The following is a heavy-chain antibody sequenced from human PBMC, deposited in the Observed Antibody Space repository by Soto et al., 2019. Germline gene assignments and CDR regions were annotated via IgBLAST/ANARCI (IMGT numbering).Heavy chain of an antibody. CDR2: ISYDGSNK. V-gene: IGHV3-30*18. CDR3: AKAFYYDILTGYSPFDY. CDR1: GFTFSSYG. J-gene: IGHJ4*02. Sequence: LRLSCAASGFTFSSYGMHWVRQAPGKGLEWVAVISYDGSNKYYADSVKGRFTISRDNSKNTLYLQMNSLRAEDTAVYYCAKAFYYDILTGYSPFDYWGQGTLVTVSS. D-gene: IGHD3-9*01.